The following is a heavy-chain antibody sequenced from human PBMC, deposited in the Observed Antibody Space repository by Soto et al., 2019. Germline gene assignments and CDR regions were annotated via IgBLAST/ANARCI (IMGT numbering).Heavy chain of an antibody. D-gene: IGHD1-26*01. CDR3: ASDLVGASDSYGLDV. J-gene: IGHJ6*02. CDR1: GFTFRNYD. CDR2: ISAAGDP. V-gene: IGHV3-13*05. Sequence: PGGSLRLSCEASGFTFRNYDMHWVRQGTGKGLEWVSGISAAGDPDYADSVEGRFTISRENSKNRLYLQMNSLRAEDTAVYYCASDLVGASDSYGLDVWGQGTPVTVSS.